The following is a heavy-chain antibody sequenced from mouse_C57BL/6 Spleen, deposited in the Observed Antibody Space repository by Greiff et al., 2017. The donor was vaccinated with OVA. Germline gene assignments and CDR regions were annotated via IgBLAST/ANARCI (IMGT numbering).Heavy chain of an antibody. Sequence: QVQLKQPGAELVMPGASVKLSCKASGYTFTSYWMHWVKQRPGQGLEWIGEIDPSDSYTNYNQKFKGKSTLTVDKSSSTAYMQLSSLTSEDSAVYYCASHYYGSSLDYWGQGTTLTVSS. CDR3: ASHYYGSSLDY. CDR2: IDPSDSYT. CDR1: GYTFTSYW. V-gene: IGHV1-69*01. J-gene: IGHJ2*01. D-gene: IGHD1-1*01.